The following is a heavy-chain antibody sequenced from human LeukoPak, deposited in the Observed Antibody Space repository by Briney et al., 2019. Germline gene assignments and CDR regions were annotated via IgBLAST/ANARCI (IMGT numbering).Heavy chain of an antibody. CDR3: ARGGSPDYGDYNWFDP. V-gene: IGHV3-48*01. CDR1: GFTFSTYS. J-gene: IGHJ5*02. Sequence: GGSLRLSCAAYGFTFSTYSMNWVRQAPGKGLEWVSYISSSSSTIYYADSVKGRFTISRDNAKNSLYLQMNSLRAEDTAVYYCARGGSPDYGDYNWFDPWGQGTLVTVSS. CDR2: ISSSSSTI. D-gene: IGHD4-17*01.